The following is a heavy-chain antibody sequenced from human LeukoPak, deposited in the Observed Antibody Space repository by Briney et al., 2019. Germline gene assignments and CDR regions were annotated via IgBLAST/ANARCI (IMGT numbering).Heavy chain of an antibody. D-gene: IGHD6-19*01. V-gene: IGHV4-4*07. Sequence: SSETLSLTCTVSGGSISSYYWSWIRQPAGKGLGWIGRIYTSGSTNYNPSLKSRLTMSVHTSKNQFSLKLSSVTAADTAVYYCARSTVDRWLVDYFDYWGQGTLVTVSS. J-gene: IGHJ4*02. CDR3: ARSTVDRWLVDYFDY. CDR1: GGSISSYY. CDR2: IYTSGST.